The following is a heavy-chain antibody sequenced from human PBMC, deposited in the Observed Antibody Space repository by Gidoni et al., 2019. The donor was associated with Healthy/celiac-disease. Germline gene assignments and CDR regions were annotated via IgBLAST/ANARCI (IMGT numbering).Heavy chain of an antibody. D-gene: IGHD6-13*01. CDR1: GGSFRGYY. CDR3: ASGSSSLFNYYYYGMDV. Sequence: QVQLQQWRAGLMKPSETLSLTCAVNGGSFRGYYWSWIRQPPGKGLEWIGEINHSGSTNYNPSLKSRVTISVDTSKNQFSLKLSSVTAADTAVYYCASGSSSLFNYYYYGMDVWGQGTTVTVSS. V-gene: IGHV4-34*01. J-gene: IGHJ6*02. CDR2: INHSGST.